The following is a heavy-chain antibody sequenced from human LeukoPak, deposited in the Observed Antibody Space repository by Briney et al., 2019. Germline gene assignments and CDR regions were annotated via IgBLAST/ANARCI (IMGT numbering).Heavy chain of an antibody. J-gene: IGHJ6*03. CDR1: GGSISSHH. CDR2: IYYSGST. V-gene: IGHV4-59*11. D-gene: IGHD5-24*01. Sequence: SETLSLTCTVSGGSISSHHWSWIRQPPGKGLEWIGYIYYSGSTNYNPSLKSRVTISVDTSENQFSLKLSSVTAADTAVYYCARVEMATIYYYYYYMDVWGKGTTVTVSS. CDR3: ARVEMATIYYYYYYMDV.